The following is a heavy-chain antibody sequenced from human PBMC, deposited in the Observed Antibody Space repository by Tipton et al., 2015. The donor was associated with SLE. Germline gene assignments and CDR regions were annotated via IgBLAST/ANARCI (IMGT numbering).Heavy chain of an antibody. J-gene: IGHJ4*02. Sequence: TLSLTCTVYGGSFSGYYWTWIRQPPGKGLEWIGEINHSGSTNYNPSLKSRVTISVDTSKNQFSLKLSSVTAADTAVYYCASRGAYRVFAYWGQGPLVTVSS. CDR2: INHSGST. CDR3: ASRGAYRVFAY. CDR1: GGSFSGYY. D-gene: IGHD5-24*01. V-gene: IGHV4-34*01.